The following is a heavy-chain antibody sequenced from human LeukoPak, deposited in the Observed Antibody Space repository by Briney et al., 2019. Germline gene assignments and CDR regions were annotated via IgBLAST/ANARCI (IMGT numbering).Heavy chain of an antibody. Sequence: ASVKVSCKASGYTFTGYYMHWVRQAPGQGLEWMGWINSNSGGTNYAQKFQGRVTMTRDTSISTAYMELSRLRSDDTAVYYCAKARGAIQLWLVAYFDYWGQGTLVTISS. CDR2: INSNSGGT. J-gene: IGHJ4*02. CDR1: GYTFTGYY. V-gene: IGHV1-2*02. D-gene: IGHD5-18*01. CDR3: AKARGAIQLWLVAYFDY.